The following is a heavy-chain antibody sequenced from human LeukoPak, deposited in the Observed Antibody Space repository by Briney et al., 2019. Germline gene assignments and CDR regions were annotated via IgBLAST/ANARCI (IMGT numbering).Heavy chain of an antibody. V-gene: IGHV3-NL1*01. Sequence: GGSLRLSCAASGFTFSSYAMHWVRQAPGKGLEWVSVIYSGGSTYYADSVKRRFTISRDNAKNSLYLQMNSLRAEDTALYYCAKDVFTMVRGVLEYWGQGTLVTVSS. CDR3: AKDVFTMVRGVLEY. J-gene: IGHJ4*02. D-gene: IGHD3-10*01. CDR1: GFTFSSYA. CDR2: IYSGGST.